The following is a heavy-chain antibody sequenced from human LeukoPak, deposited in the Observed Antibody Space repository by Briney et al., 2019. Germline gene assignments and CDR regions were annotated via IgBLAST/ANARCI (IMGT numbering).Heavy chain of an antibody. CDR2: INPDGSVK. D-gene: IGHD1-7*01. Sequence: GESLKISCAASGFTFSSNWMSWVRQAPGKGLEWVASINPDGSVKHHVDSVKGRFTISRDNAKKSLSLQMDALRAEDTAVYFCAKLLGTATRYDYWGLGTLVIVSS. V-gene: IGHV3-7*01. J-gene: IGHJ4*02. CDR1: GFTFSSNW. CDR3: AKLLGTATRYDY.